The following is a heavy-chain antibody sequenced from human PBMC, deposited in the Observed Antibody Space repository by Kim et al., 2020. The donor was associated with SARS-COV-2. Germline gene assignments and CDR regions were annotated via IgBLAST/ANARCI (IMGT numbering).Heavy chain of an antibody. V-gene: IGHV1-2*02. Sequence: ASVNVSCKASGYTFTGHIVHWVRQAPGHGLEWLGCIYPANGDIHYAQKFRGRVTVSKDTSIDTTYMDLTGLTSDDTAIYYCTREGDGFDYWGQGTMVTVSS. CDR2: IYPANGDI. J-gene: IGHJ3*01. CDR3: TREGDGFDY. CDR1: GYTFTGHI.